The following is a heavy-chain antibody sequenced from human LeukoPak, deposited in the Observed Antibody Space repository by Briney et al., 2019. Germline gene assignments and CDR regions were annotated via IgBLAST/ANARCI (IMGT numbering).Heavy chain of an antibody. J-gene: IGHJ6*03. Sequence: SETLSLTCAVYGGSFSGYYWSWLRQPPGKGLEWIGEINHSGSTNYNPSLKSRVTISVDTSKNQFSLKLSSVTAADTAVYYCARVINTYYDFWSGYPSEYYYYYMDVWGKGTTVTVSS. CDR3: ARVINTYYDFWSGYPSEYYYYYMDV. CDR1: GGSFSGYY. D-gene: IGHD3-3*01. CDR2: INHSGST. V-gene: IGHV4-34*01.